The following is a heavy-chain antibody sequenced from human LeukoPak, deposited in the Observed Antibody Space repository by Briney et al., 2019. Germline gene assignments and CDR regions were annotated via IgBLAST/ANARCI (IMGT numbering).Heavy chain of an antibody. Sequence: GGSLRLSCAASGFTFSSYGMHWVRQAPGKGLEWVAFIGYDGSNKYTADPARGRFTLSRDNSKGTLYLQMNSLRAEDTAAYYCAKRGGTTVTTSNFHMDVWGKGTTVTVSS. D-gene: IGHD4-17*01. J-gene: IGHJ6*03. CDR3: AKRGGTTVTTSNFHMDV. CDR2: IGYDGSNK. CDR1: GFTFSSYG. V-gene: IGHV3-30*02.